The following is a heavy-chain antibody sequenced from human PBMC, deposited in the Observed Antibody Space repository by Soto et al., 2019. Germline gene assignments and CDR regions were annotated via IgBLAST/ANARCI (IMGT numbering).Heavy chain of an antibody. D-gene: IGHD6-19*01. CDR2: VSKSDYT. J-gene: IGHJ4*02. CDR3: TREDSIIIPAVADF. V-gene: IGHV3-21*01. Sequence: GGSLRLSCTVSGFTFTNYGINWVRQAPGKGLEWVSSVSKSDYTYYSDSVKGRFTISRDNAKNSVSLQMNNLTAEDTAVYYCTREDSIIIPAVADFWGQGTMVTVSS. CDR1: GFTFTNYG.